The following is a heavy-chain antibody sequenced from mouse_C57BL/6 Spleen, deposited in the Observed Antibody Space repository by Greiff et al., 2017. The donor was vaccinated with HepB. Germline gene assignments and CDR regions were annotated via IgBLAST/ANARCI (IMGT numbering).Heavy chain of an antibody. J-gene: IGHJ2*01. CDR1: GYTFTSYW. CDR2: IDPSDSYT. V-gene: IGHV1-69*01. D-gene: IGHD1-1*01. CDR3: ARLTTVVATDDY. Sequence: VQLQQPGAELVMPGASVKLSCKASGYTFTSYWMHWVKQRPGQGLEWIGEIDPSDSYTNYNQKFKGKSTLTVDKSSSTAYMQLSSLTSEDSALYYCARLTTVVATDDYWGQGTTLTVSS.